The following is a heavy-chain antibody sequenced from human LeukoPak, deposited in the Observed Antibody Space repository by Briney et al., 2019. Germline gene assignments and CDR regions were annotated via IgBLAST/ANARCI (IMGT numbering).Heavy chain of an antibody. Sequence: GGSLRLSCAPSGFTFTDYSMNWVRQAPGKGLEWVASISTVSTYTFYADSVKGRFSISRDNVRDLLYLQMSSLGAEDTAVYYCARDGSGFYLYNYMDVWGKGTTVTVSS. CDR2: ISTVSTYT. D-gene: IGHD6-25*01. V-gene: IGHV3-21*06. CDR1: GFTFTDYS. CDR3: ARDGSGFYLYNYMDV. J-gene: IGHJ6*03.